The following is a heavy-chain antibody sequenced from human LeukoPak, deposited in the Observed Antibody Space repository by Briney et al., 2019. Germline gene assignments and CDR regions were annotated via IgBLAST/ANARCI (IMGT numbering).Heavy chain of an antibody. Sequence: SETLSLTCTVSGGSISSSSYYWGWIRQPPGKGLEWIGSIYYSGSTYYNPSLKSRVTISVDTSKNQFSLKLSSVTAADTAVYYCASGIMITFGGVIVNLDAFDIWGQGTMVTVSS. CDR1: GGSISSSSYY. CDR2: IYYSGST. D-gene: IGHD3-16*02. J-gene: IGHJ3*02. V-gene: IGHV4-39*01. CDR3: ASGIMITFGGVIVNLDAFDI.